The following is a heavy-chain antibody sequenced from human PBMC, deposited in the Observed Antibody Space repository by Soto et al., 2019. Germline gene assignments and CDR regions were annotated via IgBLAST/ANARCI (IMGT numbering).Heavy chain of an antibody. D-gene: IGHD2-2*01. CDR2: IYYSGST. CDR1: GGSISSYY. J-gene: IGHJ6*02. V-gene: IGHV4-59*01. Sequence: SETLSLTCTVSGGSISSYYWSWIRQPPGKGLEWIGYIYYSGSTNYNPSLKSRVTISVDTSKNQFSLKLSSVTAADTAVYYCARVVPAGTSDYYYYGMDVWGQGTTVTVSS. CDR3: ARVVPAGTSDYYYYGMDV.